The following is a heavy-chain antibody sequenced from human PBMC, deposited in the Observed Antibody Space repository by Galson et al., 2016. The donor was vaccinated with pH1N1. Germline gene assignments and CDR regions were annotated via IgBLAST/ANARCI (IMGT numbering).Heavy chain of an antibody. Sequence: SVKVSCKASGYAFTREYIHWVRQATGQGLEWMGWMNPNRGNTGDAQKFQGRVTMTRNTSIRTAYMELSSLRSEDTAIYYCAIMYCGGDCPPGYFDLWGRGTLVTVSS. CDR2: MNPNRGNT. J-gene: IGHJ2*01. D-gene: IGHD2-21*02. CDR1: GYAFTREY. CDR3: AIMYCGGDCPPGYFDL. V-gene: IGHV1-8*01.